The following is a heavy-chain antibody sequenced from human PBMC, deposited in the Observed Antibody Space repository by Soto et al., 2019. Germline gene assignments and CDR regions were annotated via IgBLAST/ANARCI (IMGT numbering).Heavy chain of an antibody. Sequence: QVQLVQSGAEVKKPGSSVKVACKASGGTFSSYAISWVRQAPGQGREWMGGIIPIFGTANYAQKFQGRVKITADDSTSTAYMELSSLRSEDTAVYYCARHLWDYYYYGMYVGGQGTTVTVSS. D-gene: IGHD3-3*02. J-gene: IGHJ6*02. CDR1: GGTFSSYA. V-gene: IGHV1-69*12. CDR3: ARHLWDYYYYGMYV. CDR2: IIPIFGTA.